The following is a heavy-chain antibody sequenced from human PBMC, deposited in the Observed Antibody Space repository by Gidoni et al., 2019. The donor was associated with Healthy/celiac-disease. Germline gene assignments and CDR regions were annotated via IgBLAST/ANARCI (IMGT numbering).Heavy chain of an antibody. J-gene: IGHJ4*02. CDR1: GFTFSSYS. V-gene: IGHV3-21*01. Sequence: EVQLVESGGGLVKPGGSLRLSCAASGFTFSSYSMNWVRQAPGKGLEWVSSISSSSSYIYYADSVKGRFTISRDNAKNSLYLQMNSLRAEDTAVYYCARALGFVGYRSGYYFDYWGQGTLVTVSS. CDR3: ARALGFVGYRSGYYFDY. CDR2: ISSSSSYI. D-gene: IGHD3-10*01.